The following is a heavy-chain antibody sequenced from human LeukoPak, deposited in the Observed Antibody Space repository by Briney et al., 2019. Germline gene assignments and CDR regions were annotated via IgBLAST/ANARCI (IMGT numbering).Heavy chain of an antibody. V-gene: IGHV4-59*01. D-gene: IGHD1-26*01. Sequence: SETLSLTCTVSGGSISSYYWSWIRQPPGKGLEWTGYIYYSGSTNYNPSLKSRVTISVDTSKNQFSLKLSSVTAADTAVYYCARRVSGVGATKQDAFDIWGQGTMVTVSS. J-gene: IGHJ3*02. CDR1: GGSISSYY. CDR2: IYYSGST. CDR3: ARRVSGVGATKQDAFDI.